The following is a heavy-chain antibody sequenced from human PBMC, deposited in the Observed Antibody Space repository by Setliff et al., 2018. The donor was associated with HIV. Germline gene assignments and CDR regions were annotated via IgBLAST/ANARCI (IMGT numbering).Heavy chain of an antibody. J-gene: IGHJ6*03. V-gene: IGHV3-7*03. CDR3: ARNYVNYYYYMDV. CDR1: GFTISHHW. D-gene: IGHD4-4*01. Sequence: PGGSLRLSCAASGFTISHHWMTWVRQAPGKGLEWVANIKQDGTENYYVDSVKGRFTISRDNAKNSLYLQMNSLRAEDTAMYYCARNYVNYYYYMDVWGKGTTVTVSS. CDR2: IKQDGTEN.